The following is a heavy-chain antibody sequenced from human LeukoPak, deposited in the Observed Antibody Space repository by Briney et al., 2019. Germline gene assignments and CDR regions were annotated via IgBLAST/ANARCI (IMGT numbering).Heavy chain of an antibody. D-gene: IGHD3/OR15-3a*01. V-gene: IGHV3-7*01. Sequence: GGSLRLSCAASGFTFSSYAMHWVRQAPGKGLEWVANIKQDGSETYYVDSVKGRFTMSRDNAKNSLYLQMNSLRAEDTAVYYCAKVRTGHYFDYWGQGTLVTVSS. CDR3: AKVRTGHYFDY. J-gene: IGHJ4*02. CDR2: IKQDGSET. CDR1: GFTFSSYA.